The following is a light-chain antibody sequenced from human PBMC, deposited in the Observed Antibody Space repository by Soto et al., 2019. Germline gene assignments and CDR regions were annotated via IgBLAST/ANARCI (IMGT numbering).Light chain of an antibody. J-gene: IGLJ2*01. Sequence: QSALTQPASVSGSPGQSITISCSGTSSDIGAYNYVSWYQLHPGKAPKLIIYDVSDRPSGVSNRFSGSKSGNTASLTISGLQTEDEAHYYCSSQAVSSTLVFGGGTKLTVL. CDR2: DVS. V-gene: IGLV2-14*01. CDR3: SSQAVSSTLV. CDR1: SSDIGAYNY.